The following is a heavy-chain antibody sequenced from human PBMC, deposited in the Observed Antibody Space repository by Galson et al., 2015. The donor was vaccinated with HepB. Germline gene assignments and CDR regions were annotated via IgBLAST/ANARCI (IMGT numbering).Heavy chain of an antibody. Sequence: SVKVSCKASGGTFSSYAISWVRQAPGQGLEWMGGIIPIFGTANYAQKFQGRVTITADESTSTAYMELSSLRSEDTAVYYCARGVYGGRRNAWFFDYWGQGTLVTVSS. CDR3: ARGVYGGRRNAWFFDY. V-gene: IGHV1-69*13. CDR2: IIPIFGTA. CDR1: GGTFSSYA. J-gene: IGHJ4*02. D-gene: IGHD4-23*01.